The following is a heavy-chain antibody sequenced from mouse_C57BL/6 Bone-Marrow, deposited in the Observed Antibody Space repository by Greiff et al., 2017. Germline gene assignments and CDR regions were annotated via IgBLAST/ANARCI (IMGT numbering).Heavy chain of an antibody. CDR2: IDPSDSET. CDR3: ARSHYYGSSGWYFDV. V-gene: IGHV1-52*01. J-gene: IGHJ1*03. Sequence: QVQLQQPGAELVRPGSSVKLSCKASGYTITSYWMHWVKQRPIQGLEWIGNIDPSDSETHYNQKFKDKATLTVDKSSSTAYMQLSSLTSEDSAVYYCARSHYYGSSGWYFDVWGTGTTVTVSS. CDR1: GYTITSYW. D-gene: IGHD1-1*01.